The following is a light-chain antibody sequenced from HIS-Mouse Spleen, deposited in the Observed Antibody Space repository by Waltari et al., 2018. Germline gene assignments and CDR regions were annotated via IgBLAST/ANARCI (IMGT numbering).Light chain of an antibody. Sequence: QSALTQPASVSGSPGQSITISCPGTSSDVGSYKLVSWYQQHPGKAPKLMIYEGSKRPSGVSNRFSGSKSGNTASLTISGLQAEDEADYYCCSYAGSSTFVVFGGGTK. CDR1: SSDVGSYKL. CDR3: CSYAGSSTFVV. J-gene: IGLJ2*01. CDR2: EGS. V-gene: IGLV2-23*01.